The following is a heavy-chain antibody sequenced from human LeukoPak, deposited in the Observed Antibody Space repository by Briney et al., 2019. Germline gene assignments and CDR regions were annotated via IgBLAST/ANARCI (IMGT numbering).Heavy chain of an antibody. J-gene: IGHJ6*02. Sequence: GESLKISCQGSGYDFSTYWIGWVRQMPGKGLEWTGIIYPGDSDTKYSPSFQGQVTISADKSISSAYLQWRSLKSSDTAIYYCARLPQDYYYHGMDVWGQGTTVTVSS. CDR1: GYDFSTYW. V-gene: IGHV5-51*01. CDR2: IYPGDSDT. CDR3: ARLPQDYYYHGMDV.